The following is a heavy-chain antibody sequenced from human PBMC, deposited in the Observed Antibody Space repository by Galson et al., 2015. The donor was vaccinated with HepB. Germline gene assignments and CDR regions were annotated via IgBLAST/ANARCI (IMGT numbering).Heavy chain of an antibody. V-gene: IGHV4-34*01. J-gene: IGHJ6*03. CDR3: ARGPRLFCSGGSCYPYYYYMDV. CDR2: INHSGST. D-gene: IGHD2-15*01. CDR1: GGSFSGYY. Sequence: ETLSLTCAVYGGSFSGYYWSWIRQPPGKGLEWIGEINHSGSTNFNPSLKSRVTISVDTSKNQFSLKLSSVTAADTAVYYCARGPRLFCSGGSCYPYYYYMDVWGKGTTVTVSS.